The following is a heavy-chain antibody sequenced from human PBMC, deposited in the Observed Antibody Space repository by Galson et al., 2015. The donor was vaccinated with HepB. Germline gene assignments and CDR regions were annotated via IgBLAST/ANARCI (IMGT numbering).Heavy chain of an antibody. V-gene: IGHV3-33*01. Sequence: SLRLSCAASGFTFSSYGMHWVRQAPGKGLEWVAVIWYDGSKKYYSDSVKGRFTISRDNSKNTLYLQMNSLRAEDTAVYYCARDKRGNSGGNWGELDYWGQGTLVTVSS. J-gene: IGHJ4*02. D-gene: IGHD2-15*01. CDR1: GFTFSSYG. CDR3: ARDKRGNSGGNWGELDY. CDR2: IWYDGSKK.